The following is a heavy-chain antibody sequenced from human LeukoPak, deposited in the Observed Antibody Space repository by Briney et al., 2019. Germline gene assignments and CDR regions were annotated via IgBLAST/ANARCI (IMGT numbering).Heavy chain of an antibody. J-gene: IGHJ5*02. V-gene: IGHV3-7*05. CDR2: IKQDGSEK. CDR3: ARETEQWLVQYWFDP. Sequence: GGSLRLSCAASGFTFSSYWMSWVRQAPGKGLEWVANIKQDGSEKYYVDSVKGRFTTSRDNAKNSLYLQMNSLRAEDTAVYYCARETEQWLVQYWFDPWGQGTLVTVSS. CDR1: GFTFSSYW. D-gene: IGHD6-19*01.